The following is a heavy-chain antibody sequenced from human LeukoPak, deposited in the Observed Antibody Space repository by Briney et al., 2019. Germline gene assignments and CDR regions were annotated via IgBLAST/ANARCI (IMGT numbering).Heavy chain of an antibody. D-gene: IGHD3-10*01. CDR2: IYYSGST. Sequence: SETLSLTCTVSGGSISSYYWSWIRQPPGKGLEWIGYIYYSGSTNYNPSLKSRVTISVDTSKNQFSLKLSSVTAADTAVYYCAGWYEWGYYGSGSYRWFDPWGQGTLVTVSS. V-gene: IGHV4-59*01. CDR3: AGWYEWGYYGSGSYRWFDP. CDR1: GGSISSYY. J-gene: IGHJ5*02.